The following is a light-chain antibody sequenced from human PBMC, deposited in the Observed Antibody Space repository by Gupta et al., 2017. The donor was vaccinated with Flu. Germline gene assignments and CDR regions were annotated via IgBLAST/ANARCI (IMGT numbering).Light chain of an antibody. CDR2: CNS. V-gene: IGLV1-40*01. CDR1: SSNIGTVYD. Sequence: QSVLTQPPSVSGAPGQRVTTSCTGSSSNIGTVYDVHWYQHLPEPAPNLLIYCNSSRNSGVPDRFSASKSDTSASMATTWLQAEDEADYYCQSYDSSMSGYVFGTGTKVTVL. J-gene: IGLJ1*01. CDR3: QSYDSSMSGYV.